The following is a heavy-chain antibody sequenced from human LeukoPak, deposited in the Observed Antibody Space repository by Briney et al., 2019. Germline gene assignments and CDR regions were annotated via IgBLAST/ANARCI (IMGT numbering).Heavy chain of an antibody. V-gene: IGHV4-61*01. CDR3: ARDYYDSSGYYSLFGY. J-gene: IGHJ4*02. D-gene: IGHD3-22*01. CDR2: IYYSGST. Sequence: SETLSLTCTVSGGSISSGSYYWSWIRQPPGKGLEWIGYIYYSGSTNYNPSLKSRVTISVDTSKNQFSLKLSSVTAADTAVYYCARDYYDSSGYYSLFGYWGQGTLVTVSS. CDR1: GGSISSGSYY.